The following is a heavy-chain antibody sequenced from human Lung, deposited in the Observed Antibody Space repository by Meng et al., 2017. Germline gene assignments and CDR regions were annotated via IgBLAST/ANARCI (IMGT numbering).Heavy chain of an antibody. J-gene: IGHJ4*02. D-gene: IGHD3-10*01. CDR3: ARDIEVTFGELTTLDS. CDR1: GYTFTNYA. V-gene: IGHV1-3*01. CDR2: INAGSENT. Sequence: QVHLVQSGAEVKKPGASVKVSCKASGYTFTNYAMHWVRQAPGQGLEWMGWINAGSENTEYSQKFQGRVTLTRDTSATTAYMELRSLKSEDTAIYYCARDIEVTFGELTTLDSWGQGTLVTVSS.